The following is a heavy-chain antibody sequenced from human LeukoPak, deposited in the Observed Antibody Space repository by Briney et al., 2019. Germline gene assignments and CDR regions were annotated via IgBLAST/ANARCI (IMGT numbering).Heavy chain of an antibody. CDR1: GVSISIFY. D-gene: IGHD1-26*01. CDR2: LSYSGIT. V-gene: IGHV4-59*01. CDR3: AKTLGSGAYYEGTFDS. J-gene: IGHJ4*02. Sequence: PSETLSLTCTVSGVSISIFYWSWIRQSPGKGLEWIGYLSYSGITHYNPSLKSRVTFSVDTSKKHFSLKLTSVTAADTAVCYRAKTLGSGAYYEGTFDSWGQGTPVTVSS.